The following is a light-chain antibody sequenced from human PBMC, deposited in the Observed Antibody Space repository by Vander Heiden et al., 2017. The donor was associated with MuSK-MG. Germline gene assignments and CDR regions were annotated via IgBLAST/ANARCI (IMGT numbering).Light chain of an antibody. CDR3: CSYVGDYIYV. V-gene: IGLV2-11*01. CDR2: DVN. J-gene: IGLJ1*01. Sequence: QSALTQPRSVSGSPGQPVTISCTGTSSDVGGYNYVSWCQQHPGKAPKLVIYDVNKRPSGVPDRFSGSKSGNTASLIISGLQAEDEADYYCCSYVGDYIYVFGSGTKVTVL. CDR1: SSDVGGYNY.